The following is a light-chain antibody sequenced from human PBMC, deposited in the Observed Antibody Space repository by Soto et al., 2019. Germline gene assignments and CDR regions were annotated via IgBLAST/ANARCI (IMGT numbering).Light chain of an antibody. CDR3: QQRRNWPLT. J-gene: IGKJ4*01. Sequence: EVVLTQSPATLSSSPGESVTLSCRASQNIDTYLAWYQQRPGQAPRLLIYDASYRAVGIPSRFSGSGSGTDFTLTISSLEPVDFAIYHCQQRRNWPLTFGGGTKVEI. V-gene: IGKV3-11*01. CDR1: QNIDTY. CDR2: DAS.